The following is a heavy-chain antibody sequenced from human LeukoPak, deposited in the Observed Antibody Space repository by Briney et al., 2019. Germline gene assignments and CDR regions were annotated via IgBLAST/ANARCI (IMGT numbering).Heavy chain of an antibody. CDR1: GSSFTSYW. Sequence: GESLKISCKGSGSSFTSYWIGWVRQLPGEGLEWMGIIYPGDSDTRYSPSFQGQVTISADKSISTAYLQWSSLKASDTAMYYCARLWQQWLPPGDYWGQGTLVTVSS. V-gene: IGHV5-51*01. D-gene: IGHD6-19*01. J-gene: IGHJ4*02. CDR3: ARLWQQWLPPGDY. CDR2: IYPGDSDT.